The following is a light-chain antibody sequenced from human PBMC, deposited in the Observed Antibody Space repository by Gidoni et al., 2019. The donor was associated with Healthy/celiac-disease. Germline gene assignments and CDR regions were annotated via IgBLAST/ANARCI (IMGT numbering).Light chain of an antibody. CDR3: QQRYSTPWT. J-gene: IGKJ3*01. Sequence: DFQITHSPSSLSASVVDRVTITCRASQSISSYLNWYQQKPGKAPKLLINAASSLHSGVPSRCRGSGGGTNFTLTISSLQHEDFATYYCQQRYSTPWTFGPGTKVDIK. CDR2: AAS. CDR1: QSISSY. V-gene: IGKV1-39*01.